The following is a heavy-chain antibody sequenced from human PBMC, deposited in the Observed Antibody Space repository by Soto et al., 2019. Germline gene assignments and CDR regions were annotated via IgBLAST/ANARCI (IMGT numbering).Heavy chain of an antibody. Sequence: GESLKISCKGSGYSFTSYWIGWVRQMPGKGLEWMGIIYPGDSDNRDSPSFQGQVTISADKSISTAYLQWSSLKASDTAMYYCAGREGQYYDSSGYYNNYFDPWGQGXLVTVSS. CDR3: AGREGQYYDSSGYYNNYFDP. CDR2: IYPGDSDN. V-gene: IGHV5-51*01. D-gene: IGHD3-22*01. J-gene: IGHJ5*02. CDR1: GYSFTSYW.